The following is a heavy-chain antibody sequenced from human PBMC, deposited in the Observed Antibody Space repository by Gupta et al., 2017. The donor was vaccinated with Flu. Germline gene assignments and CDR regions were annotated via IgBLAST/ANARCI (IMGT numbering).Heavy chain of an antibody. CDR3: ARGKDYSSAATFDY. D-gene: IGHD3-22*01. CDR1: GGPFRNYA. Sequence: QVQLVQSEAEVRKPGSSVRVSCRASGGPFRNYAISWVRQAPGQGLEWMGSIIPIIGTANYAQKFQDGVTITADESTSSAYLELRSLRREDTAVYYCARGKDYSSAATFDYWGQGTLVTVSS. J-gene: IGHJ4*02. CDR2: IIPIIGTA. V-gene: IGHV1-69*01.